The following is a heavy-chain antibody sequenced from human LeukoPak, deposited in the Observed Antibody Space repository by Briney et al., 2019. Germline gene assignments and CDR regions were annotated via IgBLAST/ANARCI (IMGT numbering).Heavy chain of an antibody. CDR2: IYYSGST. CDR3: ARESGSYLSGFDY. Sequence: PSETLSLTCTVSGGSISSGGYYWSWIRQHPGKGLEWIGYIYYSGSTYYNPSLKSRVTISVDTSKNQFSLKLSSVTAADTAVYYCARESGSYLSGFDYWGQGTLVTVSS. CDR1: GGSISSGGYY. D-gene: IGHD1-26*01. V-gene: IGHV4-31*03. J-gene: IGHJ4*02.